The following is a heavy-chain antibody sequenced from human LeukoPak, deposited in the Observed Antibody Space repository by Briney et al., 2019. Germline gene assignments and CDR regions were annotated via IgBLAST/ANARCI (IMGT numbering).Heavy chain of an antibody. D-gene: IGHD6-13*01. CDR2: IRGSGGST. V-gene: IGHV3-23*01. Sequence: GGSLRLSRAASGFTFSSYAMSWVRQAPGRGLEWVSAIRGSGGSTYYADSVKGRFTISRDNSKNTLYLQMNSLRAEDTAVYYCAKDIAAAGTGLGDYWGQGTLVTVSS. J-gene: IGHJ4*02. CDR3: AKDIAAAGTGLGDY. CDR1: GFTFSSYA.